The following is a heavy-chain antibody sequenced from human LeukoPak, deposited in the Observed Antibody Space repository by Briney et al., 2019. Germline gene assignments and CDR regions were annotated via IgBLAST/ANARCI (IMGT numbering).Heavy chain of an antibody. J-gene: IGHJ4*02. CDR3: ARGKGYSYGYVDY. CDR1: GGSFSGYY. Sequence: PSETLSLTCAVYGGSFSGYYWSWIRQPPGKGLEWIGEINHSGGTNYNPSLKSRVTISVDTSKNQFSLKLSSVTAADTAVYYCARGKGYSYGYVDYWGQGTLVTVSS. CDR2: INHSGGT. D-gene: IGHD5-18*01. V-gene: IGHV4-34*01.